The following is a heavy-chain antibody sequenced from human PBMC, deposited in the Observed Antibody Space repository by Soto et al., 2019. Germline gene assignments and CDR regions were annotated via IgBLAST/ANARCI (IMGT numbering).Heavy chain of an antibody. CDR1: GGSIRSSTYY. CDR3: TRHEGGAAADRPLDY. J-gene: IGHJ4*02. V-gene: IGHV4-39*01. CDR2: IYYSGST. Sequence: SSETLSLTCTVSGGSIRSSTYYWGWIRQPPGKGLEWIGSIYYSGSTHNTPSLKSRVTMSVDTYTNQFSLKLNSVTAADTAVYYFTRHEGGAAADRPLDYWGQGTLVTVSS. D-gene: IGHD6-13*01.